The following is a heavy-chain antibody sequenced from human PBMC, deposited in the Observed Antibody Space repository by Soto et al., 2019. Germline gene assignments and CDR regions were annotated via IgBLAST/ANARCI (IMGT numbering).Heavy chain of an antibody. CDR3: GRRLFGDYGHYFDS. J-gene: IGHJ4*02. Sequence: PSETLSLTCTVSGGSISSYYWSWIRQPPGKELEYIGYIYYSGSTNYNPSLKSRVTISVDTSTNQFSLKLTSVTAADTAVYYCGRRLFGDYGHYFDSWGQGTLVTVSS. CDR2: IYYSGST. CDR1: GGSISSYY. D-gene: IGHD4-17*01. V-gene: IGHV4-59*08.